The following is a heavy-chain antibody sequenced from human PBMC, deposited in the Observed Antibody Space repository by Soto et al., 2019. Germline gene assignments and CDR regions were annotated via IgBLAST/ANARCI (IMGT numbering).Heavy chain of an antibody. D-gene: IGHD3-10*01. CDR1: GVSIGSGNW. CDR3: ARLVYDTRLNYMYFDF. Sequence: SETLSLTCAVTGVSIGSGNWWTWVRQSPQRGLEYIGEIFHDGTANYYPSFERRVAISVDTSKNQFSLKLTSVTAADTAIYFCARLVYDTRLNYMYFDFWGQGTLVTVSS. V-gene: IGHV4-4*02. J-gene: IGHJ4*02. CDR2: IFHDGTA.